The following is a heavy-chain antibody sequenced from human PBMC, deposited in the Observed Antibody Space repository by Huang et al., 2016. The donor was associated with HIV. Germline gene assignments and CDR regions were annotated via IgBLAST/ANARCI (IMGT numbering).Heavy chain of an antibody. D-gene: IGHD6-13*01. Sequence: EVQLVQSGAEVKKPGESLKISCQGSGYSFNTYWIAWVCQLPGKGPEWMGIIYPGYSDTRYSPSFQGKVTISADKSIDTAYLQWRGLKASDTAMYYCARKFSSTWYRAFDLWGQGTMVTVSS. CDR3: ARKFSSTWYRAFDL. J-gene: IGHJ3*01. V-gene: IGHV5-51*01. CDR2: IYPGYSDT. CDR1: GYSFNTYW.